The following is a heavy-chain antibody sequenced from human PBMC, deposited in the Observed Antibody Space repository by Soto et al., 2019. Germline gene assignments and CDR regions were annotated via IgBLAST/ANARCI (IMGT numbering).Heavy chain of an antibody. CDR2: ISGSGGST. V-gene: IGHV3-23*01. CDR1: GFTFSSYA. CDR3: ASTYQLPGYFDY. J-gene: IGHJ4*02. Sequence: GGSLRLSCAASGFTFSSYAMSWVRQAPGKGLEWVSAISGSGGSTYYADSVKGRFTISRDNSKNTLYLQMNSLRAEDTAVYYCASTYQLPGYFDYWGQGTLVTVSS. D-gene: IGHD2-2*01.